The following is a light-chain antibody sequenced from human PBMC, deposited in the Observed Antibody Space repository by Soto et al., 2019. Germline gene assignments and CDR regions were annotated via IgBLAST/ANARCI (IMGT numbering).Light chain of an antibody. CDR1: QSVSSSY. Sequence: EIVLTQSPGTLSLSPGERATLSCRASQSVSSSYLAWYQQKPGQAPRLLTYGASSRATGIPDRFSGSGSGPDFTLTISRLKPEDVAVYYCQQYGSSPFTFVPGTQVDIK. CDR2: GAS. J-gene: IGKJ3*01. CDR3: QQYGSSPFT. V-gene: IGKV3-20*01.